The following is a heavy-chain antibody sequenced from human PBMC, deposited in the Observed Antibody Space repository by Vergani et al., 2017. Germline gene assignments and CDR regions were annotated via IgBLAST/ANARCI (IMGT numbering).Heavy chain of an antibody. D-gene: IGHD3-16*01. CDR3: AKHFRGWGIDY. V-gene: IGHV3-30*02. CDR2: IQVDGSSQ. CDR1: GFTLSNYD. J-gene: IGHJ4*02. Sequence: QVQLVESGGGVVQRGGSLRLSCATSGFTLSNYDMQWIRQGPGKGLEFVAFIQVDGSSQYYADSGKDRFTLSRDFSKSTLYLQMNSLRTDDTATYYCAKHFRGWGIDYWGQGTQVIV.